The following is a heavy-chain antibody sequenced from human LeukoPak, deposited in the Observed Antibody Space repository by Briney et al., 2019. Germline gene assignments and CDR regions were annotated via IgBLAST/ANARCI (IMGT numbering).Heavy chain of an antibody. CDR3: ARDQEYSYRFDY. Sequence: PSQTLSLTCAVYGGSLSGYYWSWIRQPPGKGREWIGEINHSGSTNYNPSLKSRVTISVDTSKNQFSLELSSVTAADTAVYYGARDQEYSYRFDYWGQGTLVTVSS. CDR1: GGSLSGYY. D-gene: IGHD5-18*01. CDR2: INHSGST. J-gene: IGHJ4*02. V-gene: IGHV4-34*01.